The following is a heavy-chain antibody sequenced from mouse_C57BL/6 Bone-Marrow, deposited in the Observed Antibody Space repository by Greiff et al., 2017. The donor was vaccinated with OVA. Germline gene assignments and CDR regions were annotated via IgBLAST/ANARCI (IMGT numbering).Heavy chain of an antibody. CDR2: INPNNGGT. J-gene: IGHJ2*01. CDR1: GYTFTDYY. CDR3: PRGDY. Sequence: VQLQQSGPELVKPGASVKISCKASGYTFTDYYMNWVKQSHGKSLEWIGDINPNNGGTSYKQKFKGKATLTVDKSSSTAYMELRSLTSEDSAVYYCPRGDYWGQGTTLTVSS. V-gene: IGHV1-26*01.